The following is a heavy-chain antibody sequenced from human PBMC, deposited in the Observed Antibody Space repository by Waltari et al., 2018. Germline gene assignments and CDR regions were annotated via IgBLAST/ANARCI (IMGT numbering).Heavy chain of an antibody. J-gene: IGHJ3*02. CDR2: INHSGST. CDR3: ASALYYYDSSGYSIVAFDI. D-gene: IGHD3-22*01. CDR1: GGSFSGYY. V-gene: IGHV4-34*01. Sequence: QVQLQQWGAGLLKPSETLSLTCAVYGGSFSGYYCSWIRQPPGKGLEWIGEINHSGSTNYNPSLKSRVTISVDTSKNQFSLKLSSVTAADTAVYYCASALYYYDSSGYSIVAFDIWGQGTIVTVSS.